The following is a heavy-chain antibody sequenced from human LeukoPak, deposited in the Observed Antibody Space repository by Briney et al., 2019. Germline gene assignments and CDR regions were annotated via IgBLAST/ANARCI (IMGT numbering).Heavy chain of an antibody. J-gene: IGHJ4*02. V-gene: IGHV1-69*13. D-gene: IGHD4-11*01. CDR2: IIPIFGTA. Sequence: EASVNVSCKASGGTFSSYAISWVRQAPGQGLEWMGGIIPIFGTANYAQKFQGRVMITADESTSTAYMELSSLRSEDTAVYYCARVKHDYSNYVFDYWGQGTLVTVSS. CDR3: ARVKHDYSNYVFDY. CDR1: GGTFSSYA.